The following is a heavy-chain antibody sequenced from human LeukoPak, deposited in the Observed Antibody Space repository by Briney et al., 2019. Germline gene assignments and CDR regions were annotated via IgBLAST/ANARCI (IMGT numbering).Heavy chain of an antibody. Sequence: ASVKVSCKASGYTFTGYYMHWVRQAPGQGLDWMGWTNPNSGGTNYAQKFQGRVTMTRDTSISTAYMELSRLRSDDTAVYYCAREGPIVGATHLVDYWGQGTLVTVSS. D-gene: IGHD1-26*01. CDR2: TNPNSGGT. V-gene: IGHV1-2*02. CDR1: GYTFTGYY. J-gene: IGHJ4*02. CDR3: AREGPIVGATHLVDY.